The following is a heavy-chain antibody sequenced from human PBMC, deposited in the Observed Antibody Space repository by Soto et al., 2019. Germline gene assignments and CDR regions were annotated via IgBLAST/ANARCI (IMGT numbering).Heavy chain of an antibody. D-gene: IGHD1-26*01. CDR1: GFTFSSYA. Sequence: EVQLLESGGALVQPGGSRRLSVAASGFTFSSYAMGWFRQAQGRGLEWVSAISGSGGSTYYADSVKGRFTISRDNSKNTLSLQMNSLRAEDTAVYYCAKDGSRVEGASFDYWGQGTLVTVSS. CDR2: ISGSGGST. CDR3: AKDGSRVEGASFDY. J-gene: IGHJ4*02. V-gene: IGHV3-23*01.